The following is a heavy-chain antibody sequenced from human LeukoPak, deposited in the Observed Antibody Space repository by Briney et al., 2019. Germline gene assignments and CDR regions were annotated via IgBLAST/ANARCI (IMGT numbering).Heavy chain of an antibody. CDR3: ARAPGAALD. CDR1: GDSISSYY. D-gene: IGHD2-15*01. Sequence: SETLSLTCTVSGDSISSYYWSWIRQPPGKGLEWIGEINHRGSTNYNPSLKSRVTVSLDTSKNQFSLKLSSVTAADTAVYYCARAPGAALDWGQGTLVTVSS. J-gene: IGHJ4*02. CDR2: INHRGST. V-gene: IGHV4-34*01.